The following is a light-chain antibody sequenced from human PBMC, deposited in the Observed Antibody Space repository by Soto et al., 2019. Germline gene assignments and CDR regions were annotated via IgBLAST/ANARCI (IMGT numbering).Light chain of an antibody. CDR1: QSASSTY. V-gene: IGKV3D-20*01. CDR3: QQYGSSPFT. Sequence: EIVLTQSPATLSLSPGERATLSCGASQSASSTYLAWYQQKPGLAPRLLIYDASSRATGIPDRFSGSGSGTDFTLTISRLEPEDFAVYYCQQYGSSPFTFGQGSKLEMK. J-gene: IGKJ2*01. CDR2: DAS.